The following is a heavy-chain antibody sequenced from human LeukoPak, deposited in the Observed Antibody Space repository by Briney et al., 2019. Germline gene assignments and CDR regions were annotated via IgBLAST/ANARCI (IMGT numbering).Heavy chain of an antibody. CDR3: AKDGCSSTSCYVYYYYYMDV. CDR1: GFTFSNYA. Sequence: GGSLRLSCAASGFTFSNYAVNWVRQAPGKGLEWVSAISGSGGSTYYADSVKGRFTISRDNSKNTLYLQMNSLRAEDTAVYYCAKDGCSSTSCYVYYYYYMDVWGKGTTVTVSS. D-gene: IGHD2-2*01. V-gene: IGHV3-23*01. CDR2: ISGSGGST. J-gene: IGHJ6*03.